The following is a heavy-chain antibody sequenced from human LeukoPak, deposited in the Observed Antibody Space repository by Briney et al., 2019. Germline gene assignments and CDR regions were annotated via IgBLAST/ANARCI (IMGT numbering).Heavy chain of an antibody. V-gene: IGHV5-51*01. CDR1: GYSFTNYW. Sequence: KHGESLKISCKGSGYSFTNYWIAWVRQMPGKGLEWMGIIFPGDSHTIYSPSFQGHVTVSADKSINTAYLQWSSLKASDSAMYYCARPGATINAFDIWGQGTMVTVSS. CDR2: IFPGDSHT. CDR3: ARPGATINAFDI. D-gene: IGHD1-26*01. J-gene: IGHJ3*02.